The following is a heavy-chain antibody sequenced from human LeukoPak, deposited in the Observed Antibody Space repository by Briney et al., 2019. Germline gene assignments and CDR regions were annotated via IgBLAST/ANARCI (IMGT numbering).Heavy chain of an antibody. CDR2: IYENGGTT. CDR1: GFTFRSHA. D-gene: IGHD2-21*01. Sequence: GGSLRLSCVGSGFTFRSHAMSWVRQAPEKGLEFVSGIYENGGTTYYADSVKGRFSISRDNSKNTLYLQMDSLRGEDAAVYYCAKDFRIGYSAHFDYWGQGALVTVSS. V-gene: IGHV3-23*01. CDR3: AKDFRIGYSAHFDY. J-gene: IGHJ4*02.